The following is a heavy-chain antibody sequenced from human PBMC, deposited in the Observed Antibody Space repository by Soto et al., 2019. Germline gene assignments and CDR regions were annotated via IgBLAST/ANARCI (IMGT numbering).Heavy chain of an antibody. D-gene: IGHD3-10*01. V-gene: IGHV4-59*12. CDR2: INHSGST. CDR1: GGSISSYY. CDR3: ARGDPLLWFGEKVYYGMDV. Sequence: SETLSLTCTVSGGSISSYYWSWIRQPPGKGLEWIGEINHSGSTNYNPSLKSRVTISVDTSKNQFSLKLSSVTAADTAVYYCARGDPLLWFGEKVYYGMDVWGQGTTVTVSS. J-gene: IGHJ6*02.